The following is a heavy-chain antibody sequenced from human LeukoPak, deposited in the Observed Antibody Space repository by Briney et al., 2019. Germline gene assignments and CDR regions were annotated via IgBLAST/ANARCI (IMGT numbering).Heavy chain of an antibody. CDR3: ARCYDSSGYPNDAFDI. D-gene: IGHD3-22*01. V-gene: IGHV1-2*02. CDR2: INPNSGGT. Sequence: ASVKVSCKASGYTFTGYYMHWVRQAPGQGLEWMGWINPNSGGTNYAQKFQGRVTMTRDTSISTAYMELSRLRSDDTAVYYCARCYDSSGYPNDAFDIWGQGTMVTVSS. J-gene: IGHJ3*02. CDR1: GYTFTGYY.